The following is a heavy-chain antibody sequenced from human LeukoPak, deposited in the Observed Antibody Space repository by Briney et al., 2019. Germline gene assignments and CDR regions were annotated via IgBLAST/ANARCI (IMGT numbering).Heavy chain of an antibody. Sequence: SETLSLTCAVYGGSFSGYYWSWIRQPPGKGLEWIVEINHSGSTNYNPSLKSRVTISVDTSKNQFSLKLSSVTVADTAVSYCARPDSMVRGVIGLYYYYGMDVWGKGTTVTVSS. J-gene: IGHJ6*04. CDR1: GGSFSGYY. D-gene: IGHD3-10*01. CDR3: ARPDSMVRGVIGLYYYYGMDV. V-gene: IGHV4-34*01. CDR2: INHSGST.